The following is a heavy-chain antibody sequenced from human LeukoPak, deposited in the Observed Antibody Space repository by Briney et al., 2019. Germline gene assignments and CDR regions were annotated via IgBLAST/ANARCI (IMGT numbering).Heavy chain of an antibody. CDR2: IDPSDSET. J-gene: IGHJ4*02. Sequence: GESLKISCKASGYSFTSYWIGWVRQMPGKGLEWMGIIDPSDSETRYTPSFQGQVTISVDKPLTTAYLQWNSLKASDTAMYYCARQTAMGRSGDYWGQGTLVTVSS. V-gene: IGHV5-51*01. CDR3: ARQTAMGRSGDY. CDR1: GYSFTSYW. D-gene: IGHD5-18*01.